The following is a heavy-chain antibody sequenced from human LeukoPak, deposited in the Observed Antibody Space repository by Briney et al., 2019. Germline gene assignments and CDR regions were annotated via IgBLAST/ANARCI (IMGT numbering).Heavy chain of an antibody. CDR2: MNPNSGNT. Sequence: GASVKVSCKASGYTFTSYDINWVRQATGQGLEWMGWMNPNSGNTGYAQKFQGRVTITRNTSISTAYMELSSLRSEDTAVYYCARQRDFWSGYLGAFGIWGQGTMVTVSS. CDR3: ARQRDFWSGYLGAFGI. D-gene: IGHD3-3*01. V-gene: IGHV1-8*03. CDR1: GYTFTSYD. J-gene: IGHJ3*02.